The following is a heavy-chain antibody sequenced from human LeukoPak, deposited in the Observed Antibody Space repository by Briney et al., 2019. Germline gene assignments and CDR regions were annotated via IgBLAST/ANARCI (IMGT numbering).Heavy chain of an antibody. V-gene: IGHV3-23*01. D-gene: IGHD3-22*01. J-gene: IGHJ4*02. CDR2: ISISGGST. CDR3: AIMHSYYDGRGYWVQ. Sequence: GGSLRLSRVASGISIRSYALRGVRQAPGKGLEGVSGISISGGSTSYADSVKGRFTISRDNPSNTLYMETNSLRAEDTALYYCAIMHSYYDGRGYWVQWGQGTLVTVSS. CDR1: GISIRSYA.